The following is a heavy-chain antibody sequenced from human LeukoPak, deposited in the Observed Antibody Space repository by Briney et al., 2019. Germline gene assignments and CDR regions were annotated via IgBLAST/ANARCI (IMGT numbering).Heavy chain of an antibody. D-gene: IGHD5-18*01. J-gene: IGHJ6*02. CDR1: GLTFADYA. CDR2: ISWNSGSI. Sequence: SLRLSCAASGLTFADYAMQWVRQAPGQGLEWVSGISWNSGSIGYADSVKGRFTISRDNAKNSLYLQMNSLRAEDTALYYCAKGGYSYGQRVYYYYGMDVWGQGTTVTVSS. V-gene: IGHV3-9*01. CDR3: AKGGYSYGQRVYYYYGMDV.